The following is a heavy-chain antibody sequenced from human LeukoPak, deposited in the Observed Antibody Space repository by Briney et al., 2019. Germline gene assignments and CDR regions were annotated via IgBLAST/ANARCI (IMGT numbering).Heavy chain of an antibody. D-gene: IGHD3-10*01. V-gene: IGHV4-4*07. J-gene: IGHJ4*02. CDR1: GGSISSYY. CDR3: ARAGGSMVRGVFYFDY. CDR2: IYTSGST. Sequence: SETLSLTCTVSGGSISSYYWSWIRQPAGKGLGWIGRIYTSGSTNYNPSLKSRVTMSVDTSKNQFSLKLSSVTAADTAVYYCARAGGSMVRGVFYFDYWGQGTLVTVSS.